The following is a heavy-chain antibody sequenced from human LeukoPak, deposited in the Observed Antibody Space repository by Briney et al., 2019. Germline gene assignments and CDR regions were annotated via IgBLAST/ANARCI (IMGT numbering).Heavy chain of an antibody. CDR1: GYSFTSYW. CDR2: IYPGDSDT. V-gene: IGHV5-51*01. J-gene: IGHJ6*02. CDR3: ARRCGGDCYNYYYGMDV. Sequence: GESLKISCKGSGYSFTSYWIGWVRQMPGKGLEWMGIIYPGDSDTRYSPSFQGQVTISADKSISTAYLQWSSLKASDTAMYYCARRCGGDCYNYYYGMDVWAKGPRSPSP. D-gene: IGHD2-21*02.